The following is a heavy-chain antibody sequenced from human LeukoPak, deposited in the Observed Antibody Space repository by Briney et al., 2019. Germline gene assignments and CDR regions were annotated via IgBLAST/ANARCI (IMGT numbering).Heavy chain of an antibody. CDR2: IGTAGDT. D-gene: IGHD3-22*01. CDR1: GFTFSSYD. CDR3: ARGSHYYDSSGYYTTGNFDY. Sequence: GGSLRLSCAASGFTFSSYDMHWVRQATGKGLEWVSAIGTAGDTYYPGSVKGRFTISRENAKNSLYLQMNSLRAGDTAVYYCARGSHYYDSSGYYTTGNFDYWGQGTLVTVSS. V-gene: IGHV3-13*01. J-gene: IGHJ4*02.